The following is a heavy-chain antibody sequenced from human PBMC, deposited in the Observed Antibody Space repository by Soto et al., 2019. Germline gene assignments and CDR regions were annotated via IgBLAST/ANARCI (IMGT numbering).Heavy chain of an antibody. Sequence: ETLSLTCTVSGGSISSYYWSWIRQPPGKGLEWIGYIYYSGSTNYNPSLKSRVTISVDTSKNQFSLKLSSVTAADTAVYYCARGSSGWSVYYYIDYWGQGTLVTVSS. D-gene: IGHD6-19*01. J-gene: IGHJ4*02. CDR2: IYYSGST. CDR3: ARGSSGWSVYYYIDY. V-gene: IGHV4-59*01. CDR1: GGSISSYY.